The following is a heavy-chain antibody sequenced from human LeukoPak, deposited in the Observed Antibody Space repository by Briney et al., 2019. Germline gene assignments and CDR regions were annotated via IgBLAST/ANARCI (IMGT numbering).Heavy chain of an antibody. D-gene: IGHD3-10*01. CDR1: GYSFTSYW. CDR3: AKTIMVRGVMRAFDI. J-gene: IGHJ3*02. V-gene: IGHV5-51*01. Sequence: PGESLKISCKCSGYSFTSYWIGWVRQMPGKGLEWMGIISPGDSKTIYSPSFQGQVTISADKSISTAYLQWSSLKASDTAMYYCAKTIMVRGVMRAFDIWGQGTMVTVSS. CDR2: ISPGDSKT.